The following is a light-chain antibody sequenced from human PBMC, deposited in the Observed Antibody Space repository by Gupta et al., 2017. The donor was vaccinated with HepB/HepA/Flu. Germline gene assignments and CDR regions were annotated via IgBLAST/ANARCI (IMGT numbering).Light chain of an antibody. CDR2: GKN. CDR3: NSRDSSGNHP. Sequence: SSELTQDPAVSVHLGQNVRITCQGDSLRSYYASWYQQKPGQAPVLVIYGKNNRPSGIPDRFSGSSSGNTASLTITGAQAEDESDYYCNSRDSSGNHPFGGGTKLTVL. CDR1: SLRSYY. J-gene: IGLJ2*01. V-gene: IGLV3-19*01.